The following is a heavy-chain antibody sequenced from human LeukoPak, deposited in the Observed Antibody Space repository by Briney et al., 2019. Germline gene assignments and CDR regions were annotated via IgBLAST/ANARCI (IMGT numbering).Heavy chain of an antibody. CDR1: GGSFSGYY. CDR3: ARGPILEIRLFDY. CDR2: INHSGST. Sequence: SETLSLTCAVYGGSFSGYYWSWIRQPPGKGLEWIGEINHSGSTNYNPSLKSRVTISVDTSKNQFSLKLSSATAADTAVYYCARGPILEIRLFDYWGQGTLVTVSS. J-gene: IGHJ4*02. D-gene: IGHD3-16*01. V-gene: IGHV4-34*01.